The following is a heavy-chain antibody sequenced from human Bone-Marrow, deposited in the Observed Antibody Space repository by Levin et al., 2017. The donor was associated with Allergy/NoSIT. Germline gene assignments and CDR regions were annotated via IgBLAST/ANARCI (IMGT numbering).Heavy chain of an antibody. CDR1: GFTFSSHA. J-gene: IGHJ4*02. V-gene: IGHV3-23*01. Sequence: GGSLRLSCAASGFTFSSHAMNWVRQAPGKGLEWVSGINVDGQNTYYADSVKGRFTISRDNFENTLYLQINSLTAQDTAVYYCAKDFTSETVRSCWGYLDSWGQGTLVTVSS. CDR2: INVDGQNT. CDR3: AKDFTSETVRSCWGYLDS. D-gene: IGHD3-10*02.